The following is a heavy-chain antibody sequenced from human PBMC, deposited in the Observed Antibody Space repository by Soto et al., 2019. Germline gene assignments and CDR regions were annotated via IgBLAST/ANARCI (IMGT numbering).Heavy chain of an antibody. Sequence: GGSLRLSCAASGFTFSSYVMSWVRQTPGKGLEWVSAISGSGGNTYYADSVKGRFTISRDNSKNTLFLQMNSLRAEDTALYFCAKEMGDYYDSSGSWFDPWGQGTLVTVSS. J-gene: IGHJ5*02. V-gene: IGHV3-23*01. D-gene: IGHD3-22*01. CDR2: ISGSGGNT. CDR1: GFTFSSYV. CDR3: AKEMGDYYDSSGSWFDP.